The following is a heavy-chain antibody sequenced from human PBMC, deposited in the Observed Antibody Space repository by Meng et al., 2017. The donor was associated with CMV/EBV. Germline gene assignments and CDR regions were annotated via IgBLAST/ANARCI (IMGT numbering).Heavy chain of an antibody. CDR2: ISGSGGST. CDR3: AKSTGYCSSTSCSNYFDY. CDR1: GFTFSSYA. Sequence: GESLKISCAASGFTFSSYAMSWVRQAPGKGLEWVSAISGSGGSTYYADSVKGRFTISRDNSKNTLYLQMNSLRAEDTAVYYCAKSTGYCSSTSCSNYFDYWGQGTLVTVSS. D-gene: IGHD2-2*01. J-gene: IGHJ4*02. V-gene: IGHV3-23*01.